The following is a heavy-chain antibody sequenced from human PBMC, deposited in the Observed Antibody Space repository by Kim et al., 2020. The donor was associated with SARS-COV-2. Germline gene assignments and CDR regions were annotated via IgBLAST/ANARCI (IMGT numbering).Heavy chain of an antibody. V-gene: IGHV4-34*01. J-gene: IGHJ6*02. CDR3: ASHKWRPAIAAAGHRYGMDV. CDR1: GGSFSGYY. Sequence: SETLSLTCAVYGGSFSGYYWSWIRQPPGKGLEWIGEINHSESTNYNPSLKSRVTISVDTSKNQFSLKLSSVTAADTAVYYCASHKWRPAIAAAGHRYGMDVWGQGTTVTVSS. CDR2: INHSEST. D-gene: IGHD6-13*01.